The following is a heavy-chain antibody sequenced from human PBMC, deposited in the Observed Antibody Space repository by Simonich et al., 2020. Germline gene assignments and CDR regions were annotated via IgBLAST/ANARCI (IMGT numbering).Heavy chain of an antibody. CDR2: ISGSSSYI. Sequence: EVQLVGSGGGLVKPGGSLRLSCAASGVTFSSYRMNWVRQAPRKGLEWVSSISGSSSYIYYADSVKGRFTSSRDNDKNSLYLQMNSLRAEDTAVYYCARKRFLEWFFDYWGQGTLVTVSS. J-gene: IGHJ4*02. D-gene: IGHD3-3*01. CDR1: GVTFSSYR. V-gene: IGHV3-21*01. CDR3: ARKRFLEWFFDY.